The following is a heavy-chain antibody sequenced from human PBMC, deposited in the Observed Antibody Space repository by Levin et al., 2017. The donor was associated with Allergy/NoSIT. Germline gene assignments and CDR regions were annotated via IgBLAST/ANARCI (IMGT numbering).Heavy chain of an antibody. D-gene: IGHD6-19*01. CDR2: IIPIFGTA. J-gene: IGHJ6*02. V-gene: IGHV1-69*13. CDR3: ARSAVAVNYYYYYGMDV. Sequence: ASVKVSCKASGGTFSSYAISWVRQAPGQGLEWMGGIIPIFGTANYAQKFQGRVTITADESTSTAYMELSSLRSEDTAVYYCARSAVAVNYYYYYGMDVWGQGTTVTVSS. CDR1: GGTFSSYA.